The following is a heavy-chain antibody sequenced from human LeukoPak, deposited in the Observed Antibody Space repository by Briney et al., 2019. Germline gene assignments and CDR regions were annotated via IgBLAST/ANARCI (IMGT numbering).Heavy chain of an antibody. CDR3: ASDQGFGGLAFAY. J-gene: IGHJ4*02. V-gene: IGHV4-31*03. CDR2: IYYTGSA. D-gene: IGHD3-10*01. Sequence: SQTLSLTCNVSGVAISSSGGYHWSWIRLNPGKGLEWIGHIYYTGSAYYNPSLKSRIAMSVDTSRNQVSLKLTAVTAADTAVYYCASDQGFGGLAFAYWGQGAPVTVSS. CDR1: GVAISSSGGYH.